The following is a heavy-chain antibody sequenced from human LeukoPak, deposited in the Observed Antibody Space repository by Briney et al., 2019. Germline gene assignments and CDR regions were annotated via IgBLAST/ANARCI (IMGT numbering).Heavy chain of an antibody. Sequence: SQTLSLTCAISGDSVSSNSAAWNWIRQSPSGGLEWLGRTYYRSKWYNDYAVSVKSRITINPDTSKNQFSLQLNSVTPEDTAVYYCASSSPNWFDPWGQGTLVTVSS. CDR3: ASSSPNWFDP. CDR1: GDSVSSNSAA. D-gene: IGHD6-6*01. V-gene: IGHV6-1*01. CDR2: TYYRSKWYN. J-gene: IGHJ5*02.